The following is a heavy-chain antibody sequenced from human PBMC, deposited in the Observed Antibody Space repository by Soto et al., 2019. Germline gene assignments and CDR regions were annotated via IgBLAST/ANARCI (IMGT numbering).Heavy chain of an antibody. J-gene: IGHJ6*02. D-gene: IGHD2-2*01. CDR3: ARPPRTSYEVWGMDV. CDR2: INPETGGT. Sequence: ASVKVSCKASGYTFTGYYVRWVREAPGQGLEWMGWINPETGGTSYAQKFQGRVTLSRDTSINTAYLELSSLRFDDTAMYYCARPPRTSYEVWGMDVWGQGTTVTVSS. CDR1: GYTFTGYY. V-gene: IGHV1-2*02.